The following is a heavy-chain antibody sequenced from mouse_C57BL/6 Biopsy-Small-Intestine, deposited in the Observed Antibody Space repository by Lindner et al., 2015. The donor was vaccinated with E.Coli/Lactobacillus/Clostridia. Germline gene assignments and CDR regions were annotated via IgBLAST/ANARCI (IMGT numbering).Heavy chain of an antibody. V-gene: IGHV1-39*01. CDR3: AIDGYYAMDH. CDR2: INPNYGTT. CDR1: GYPFTDYN. D-gene: IGHD2-3*01. Sequence: VQLQESGPELVKPGASVKISCKASGYPFTDYNMNWVEQSNGKSLEWIGVINPNYGTTHYNQKFKGKATLTVDQSSSTAYMQLNSLTSEDSAVYYCAIDGYYAMDHWGRGTSVTVSS. J-gene: IGHJ4*01.